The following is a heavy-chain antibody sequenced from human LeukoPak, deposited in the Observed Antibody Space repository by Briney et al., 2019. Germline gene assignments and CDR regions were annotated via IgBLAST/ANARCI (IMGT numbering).Heavy chain of an antibody. CDR3: ARDLIYDYVWGSYRQQLYYFDY. D-gene: IGHD3-16*02. CDR1: GGTFSSYA. Sequence: GASVKVSCKASGGTFSSYAISWVRQAPGQGLEWMGRIIPIFGTANYAQKFQGRVTITTDESTSTAYMELSSLRSEDTAVYYRARDLIYDYVWGSYRQQLYYFDYWGQGTLVTVSS. CDR2: IIPIFGTA. V-gene: IGHV1-69*05. J-gene: IGHJ4*02.